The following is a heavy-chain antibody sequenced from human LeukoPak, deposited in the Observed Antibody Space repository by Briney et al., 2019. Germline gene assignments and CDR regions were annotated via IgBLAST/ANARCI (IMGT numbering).Heavy chain of an antibody. CDR1: GFTLSGAS. J-gene: IGHJ4*02. CDR3: ARDLLSFGVVIPMDH. D-gene: IGHD3-3*01. V-gene: IGHV3-48*04. Sequence: PGGSLRLSCAVSGFTLSGASMNWVRQAPGKGLEWVSYISSRSDIIYYADSVKGRFTISRDNAKNSLYLQMNSLRAEDTAVYYCARDLLSFGVVIPMDHWGQGTLVTVSS. CDR2: ISSRSDII.